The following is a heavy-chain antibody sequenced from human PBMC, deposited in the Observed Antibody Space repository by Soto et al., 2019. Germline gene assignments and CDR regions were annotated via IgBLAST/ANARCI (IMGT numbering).Heavy chain of an antibody. CDR3: ARSQVGRTAASYYTYLDV. V-gene: IGHV3-7*01. CDR1: EFTFGNYW. CDR2: IKQDGSED. J-gene: IGHJ6*04. D-gene: IGHD2-2*01. Sequence: EVQLVESGGRLVQPGGSLRVSCEVFEFTFGNYWMSWVRQAPGKGLEWVAKIKQDGSEDYYVDSVKGRFTISRDNAKNSLYLQMDSLRAEDTAVYYCARSQVGRTAASYYTYLDVWGKGTTVTVSS.